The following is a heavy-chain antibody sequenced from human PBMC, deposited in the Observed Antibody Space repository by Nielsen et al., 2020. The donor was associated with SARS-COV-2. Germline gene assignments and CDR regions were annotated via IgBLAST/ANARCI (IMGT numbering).Heavy chain of an antibody. J-gene: IGHJ6*02. D-gene: IGHD7-27*01. CDR1: GFTVSSNY. CDR2: IYTDGSA. CDR3: ARDNWGRMDV. V-gene: IGHV3-66*01. Sequence: GESLKISCAATGFTVSSNYMSWVRQAAGKGLEWVSVIYTDGSASYADSMEGRFTVSRDNSKNTVYLQMNSLRAEDTAVYYCARDNWGRMDVWGQGTTVTVSS.